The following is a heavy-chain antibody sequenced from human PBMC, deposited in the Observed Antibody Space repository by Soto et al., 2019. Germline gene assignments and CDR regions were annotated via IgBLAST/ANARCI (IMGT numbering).Heavy chain of an antibody. CDR1: GGSFSGYY. CDR3: ARGRARVVATPTSRLSAEYFQH. J-gene: IGHJ1*01. CDR2: INHSGST. V-gene: IGHV4-34*01. D-gene: IGHD2-15*01. Sequence: SETLSLTCAVYGGSFSGYYWSWIRQPPGKGLEWIGEINHSGSTNYNPSLKSRVTISVDTSKNQFSLKLSSVTAADTAVYYCARGRARVVATPTSRLSAEYFQHWGQGTLGTVSS.